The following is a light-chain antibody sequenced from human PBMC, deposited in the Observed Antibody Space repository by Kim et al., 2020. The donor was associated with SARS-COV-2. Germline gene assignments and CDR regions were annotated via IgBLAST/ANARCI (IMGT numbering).Light chain of an antibody. J-gene: IGKJ2*01. V-gene: IGKV3-15*01. Sequence: VYPGKRAPPSCRASQSVSNNLAWYQQKPGQAPRLLIYGASTRATDIPARFSGSGSGTEFTLTITSLQSEDFAVYYCQQYNNWPPYTFGQGTKLEI. CDR2: GAS. CDR1: QSVSNN. CDR3: QQYNNWPPYT.